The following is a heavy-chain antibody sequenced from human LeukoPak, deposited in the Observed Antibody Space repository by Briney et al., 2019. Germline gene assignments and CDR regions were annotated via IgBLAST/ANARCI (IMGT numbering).Heavy chain of an antibody. CDR2: ISYDGSNK. Sequence: GGSLRLSCAASGFTFSSYGMHWVHQVPGKGLEWVAVISYDGSNKYYADSVKGRFTISRDNSKNTLYLQMNSLRAEDTAVYYCAKDGYCSSTSCLTPWGQGTLVTVSS. CDR3: AKDGYCSSTSCLTP. CDR1: GFTFSSYG. J-gene: IGHJ5*02. D-gene: IGHD2-2*03. V-gene: IGHV3-30*18.